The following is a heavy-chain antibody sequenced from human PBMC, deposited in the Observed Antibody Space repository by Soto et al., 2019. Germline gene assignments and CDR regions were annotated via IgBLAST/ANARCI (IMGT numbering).Heavy chain of an antibody. CDR3: ARDDIPGIAVATYGMDV. J-gene: IGHJ6*02. V-gene: IGHV3-33*01. D-gene: IGHD6-19*01. Sequence: GGSLRLSCAASGFIFSNFGMHWVRQAPGKGLEWVVVIWYDGSNEYYADSVKGRFTISKDNSKNTLYLQMNSLRAEDTAVYYCARDDIPGIAVATYGMDVWGQGTTVTVSS. CDR1: GFIFSNFG. CDR2: IWYDGSNE.